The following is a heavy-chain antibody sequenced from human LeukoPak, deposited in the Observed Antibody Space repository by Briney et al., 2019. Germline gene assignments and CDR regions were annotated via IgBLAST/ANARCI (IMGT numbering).Heavy chain of an antibody. CDR2: IYYSGST. CDR1: GGSISSYY. J-gene: IGHJ3*02. Sequence: SETLSLTCTVSGGSISSYYWSWIRQPPGKGLEWIGYIYYSGSTNYNPSLKSRVTISVDTSKNQFSLNLSSVTAADTAVYYCARYSSGWRSCDIWGQGTMVTVSS. CDR3: ARYSSGWRSCDI. D-gene: IGHD6-19*01. V-gene: IGHV4-59*01.